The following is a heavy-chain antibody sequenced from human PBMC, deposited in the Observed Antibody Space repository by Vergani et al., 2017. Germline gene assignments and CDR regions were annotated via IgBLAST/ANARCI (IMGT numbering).Heavy chain of an antibody. CDR3: AKDLTWNYARYYYYYMDV. V-gene: IGHV3-30*18. D-gene: IGHD1-7*01. CDR2: ISYDGSNK. CDR1: GFTFSSYG. Sequence: QVQLVESGGGVDQPGRSLRLSCAASGFTFSSYGMHWVRQAPGKGLEWVAVISYDGSNKYYADSVKGRFTISRDNSKNTLYLQVNSLGAEDTAVYYCAKDLTWNYARYYYYYMDVWGKGTTVTVSS. J-gene: IGHJ6*03.